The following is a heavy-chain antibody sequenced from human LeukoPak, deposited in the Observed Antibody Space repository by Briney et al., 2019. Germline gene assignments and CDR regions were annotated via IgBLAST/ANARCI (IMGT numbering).Heavy chain of an antibody. Sequence: ASVKVSCKASGGTFSSYAISWVRQAPGQGLEWMGRIIPIFGIANYAQKFQGRVTITADKSTSTAYMELSSLRSEDTAVYYCARTPKDYYDSSGYYGWFDPWGQGTPVTVSS. V-gene: IGHV1-69*04. CDR2: IIPIFGIA. CDR1: GGTFSSYA. CDR3: ARTPKDYYDSSGYYGWFDP. D-gene: IGHD3-22*01. J-gene: IGHJ5*02.